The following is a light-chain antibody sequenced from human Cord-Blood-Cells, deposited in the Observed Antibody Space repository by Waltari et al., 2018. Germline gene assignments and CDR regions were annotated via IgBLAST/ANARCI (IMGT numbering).Light chain of an antibody. CDR3: QQYDSTPLT. V-gene: IGKV4-1*01. CDR2: GAS. CDR1: QSVLNSSNNKNY. Sequence: DIVMTQSPESLAVFLGERATINCNSSQSVLNSSNNKNYLAWYQQKPGQPPKLLIYGASTRESGVPDRFSGSGSGTDFTLTISSLQAEDVAVYYCQQYDSTPLTFGGGTKVEIK. J-gene: IGKJ4*02.